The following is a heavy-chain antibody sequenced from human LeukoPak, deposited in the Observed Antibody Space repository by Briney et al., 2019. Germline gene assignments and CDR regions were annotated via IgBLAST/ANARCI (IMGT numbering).Heavy chain of an antibody. CDR1: GDSFSSNSAA. CDR3: ARWDYGDYGALGFDP. V-gene: IGHV6-1*01. Sequence: SQTLSLTCAVSGDSFSSNSAAWNWIRQAPSRGLEWLGRTYYRSKWYNDYAVSVKSRITINPDTSKNQFSLQLNSVTPEDTAVYYCARWDYGDYGALGFDPWGQGTLVTVSS. D-gene: IGHD4-17*01. J-gene: IGHJ5*02. CDR2: TYYRSKWYN.